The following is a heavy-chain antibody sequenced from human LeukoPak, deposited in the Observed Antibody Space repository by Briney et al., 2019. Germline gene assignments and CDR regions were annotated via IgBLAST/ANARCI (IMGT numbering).Heavy chain of an antibody. CDR1: GFTFSSYG. V-gene: IGHV3-66*04. CDR3: ARRAGAYSHPYDY. D-gene: IGHD4/OR15-4a*01. CDR2: NSGGST. J-gene: IGHJ4*02. Sequence: GGSLRLSCAASGFTFSSYGMSWVRQAPGKGLEWVSLNSGGSTYYADSVKGRFTISRDNSKNTLYLQMNSLRAEDTAVYYCARRAGAYSHPYDYWGQGTLVTVSS.